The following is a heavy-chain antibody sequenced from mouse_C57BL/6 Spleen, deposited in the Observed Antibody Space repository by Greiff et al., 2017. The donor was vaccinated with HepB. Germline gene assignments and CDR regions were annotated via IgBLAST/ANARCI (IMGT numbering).Heavy chain of an antibody. V-gene: IGHV5-17*01. J-gene: IGHJ2*01. CDR3: ARGDYDY. CDR1: GFTFSDYG. CDR2: ISSGSSTI. Sequence: EVKLMESGGGLVKPGGSLKLSCAASGFTFSDYGMHWVRQAPEKGLEWVAYISSGSSTISYADTVTGRFTISRDNAKNTLFLQMTSLGSEDTAMYYCARGDYDYWGQGTTLTVSS. D-gene: IGHD2-4*01.